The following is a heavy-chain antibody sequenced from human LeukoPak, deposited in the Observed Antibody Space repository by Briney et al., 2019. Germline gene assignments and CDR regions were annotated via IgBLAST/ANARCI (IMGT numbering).Heavy chain of an antibody. J-gene: IGHJ4*02. CDR2: ISGSGGST. V-gene: IGHV3-23*01. CDR1: GFTFSSYA. D-gene: IGHD1-26*01. Sequence: GGSLRLACAASGFTFSSYARSWVRQAPGKWLEWVSAISGSGGSTYYADSVKGRITISRDNSKNTLYLQMNSLSAEDTDVYYCAKCGRFVGATISGIADYWGQGTLVTVSS. CDR3: AKCGRFVGATISGIADY.